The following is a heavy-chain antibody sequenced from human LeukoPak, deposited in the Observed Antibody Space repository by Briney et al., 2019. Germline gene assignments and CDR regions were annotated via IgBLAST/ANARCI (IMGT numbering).Heavy chain of an antibody. CDR2: ISYDGSTK. J-gene: IGHJ1*01. CDR1: GFTFSSYG. CDR3: AKDHYYGSGSYYDEYFQR. Sequence: GGSLRLSCAASGFTFSSYGMHWVRQAPGKGLEWVAVISYDGSTKYYADSMKGRLTISRDNSKNTLYLQMNSLRAEDTAVYYCAKDHYYGSGSYYDEYFQRWARAPWSPSPQ. V-gene: IGHV3-30*18. D-gene: IGHD3-10*01.